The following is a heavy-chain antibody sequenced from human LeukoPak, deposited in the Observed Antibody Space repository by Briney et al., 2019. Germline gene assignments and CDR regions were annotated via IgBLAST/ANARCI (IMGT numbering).Heavy chain of an antibody. CDR3: ATTPYRWLNWFDP. CDR2: IDHSGST. V-gene: IGHV4-34*01. D-gene: IGHD5-24*01. Sequence: SETLSLTCAVYGGSFSGYYWSWIRQPPGKGPEWIGEIDHSGSTNYNPSLKSRVTISVDTSKNQFSLKLSSVTAADTAVYYCATTPYRWLNWFDPWGQGTLVTVSS. CDR1: GGSFSGYY. J-gene: IGHJ5*02.